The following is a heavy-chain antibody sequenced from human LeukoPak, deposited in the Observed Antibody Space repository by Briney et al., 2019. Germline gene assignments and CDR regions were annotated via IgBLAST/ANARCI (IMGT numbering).Heavy chain of an antibody. CDR2: ISSSSSYM. Sequence: PGGSLRLSCAASGFTFSSYTMNWVRQAPGKGLEWVSSISSSSSYMYYAGSVKGRFTISRDNAKNSLYLQMNSLRAEDTAVYYCARVLHKRNYDSSTYYGYWGQGTLVTVSS. J-gene: IGHJ4*02. V-gene: IGHV3-21*01. D-gene: IGHD3-22*01. CDR3: ARVLHKRNYDSSTYYGY. CDR1: GFTFSSYT.